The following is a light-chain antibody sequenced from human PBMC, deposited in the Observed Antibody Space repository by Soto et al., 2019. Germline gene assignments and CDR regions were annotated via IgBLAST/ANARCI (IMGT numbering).Light chain of an antibody. V-gene: IGLV2-14*01. Sequence: LTQPASVSGSPGQSITISCTGTNTDVGGYDRVSWYQHHPGKAPKMLIFEVFNRPSGISDRFSGSKSGDTASLTISGLQAEDEADYYCISYIPSTTTHWVFGGGTKVTVL. J-gene: IGLJ3*02. CDR2: EVF. CDR3: ISYIPSTTTHWV. CDR1: NTDVGGYDR.